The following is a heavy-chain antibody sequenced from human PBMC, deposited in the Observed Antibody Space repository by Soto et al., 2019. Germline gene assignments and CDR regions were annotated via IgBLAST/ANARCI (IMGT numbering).Heavy chain of an antibody. D-gene: IGHD6-19*01. V-gene: IGHV1-3*01. CDR1: GYTFSGYA. CDR3: ARAVAVPADFDY. J-gene: IGHJ4*02. Sequence: ASVKVSCKASGYTFSGYAMHWVRQAPGQRLEWMGWINAGNGNTKYSQKFQGRVTITRDTSANTAYMELSSLRSEDTAVYYCARAVAVPADFDYWGQGTLVPSPQ. CDR2: INAGNGNT.